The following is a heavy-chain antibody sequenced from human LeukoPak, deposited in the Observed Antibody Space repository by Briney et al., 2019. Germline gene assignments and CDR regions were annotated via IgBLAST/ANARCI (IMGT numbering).Heavy chain of an antibody. CDR2: INHSGST. J-gene: IGHJ5*02. CDR1: GGSFSDYY. D-gene: IGHD6-19*01. CDR3: ARSPGYSSGWGVP. V-gene: IGHV4-34*01. Sequence: SETLSLTCAVYGGSFSDYYWSWIRQPPGKGLEWIGEINHSGSTNYNPSLKSRVTISVDTSKNQFSLKLSSVTAADTAVYYCARSPGYSSGWGVPWGQGTLVTVSS.